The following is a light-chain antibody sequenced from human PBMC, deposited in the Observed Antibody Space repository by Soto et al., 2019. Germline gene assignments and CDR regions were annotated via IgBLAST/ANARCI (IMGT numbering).Light chain of an antibody. CDR2: DAS. Sequence: EIVLTQSPATLSLSPGERATLSCRASRSISSYLGWYQQKPGQAPRLLIYDASNRATGIPARFSGSGSGTDFTLTISSLEPEDFAVYYCQHRSNWPLTFGGGAKVEIK. J-gene: IGKJ4*01. V-gene: IGKV3-11*01. CDR1: RSISSY. CDR3: QHRSNWPLT.